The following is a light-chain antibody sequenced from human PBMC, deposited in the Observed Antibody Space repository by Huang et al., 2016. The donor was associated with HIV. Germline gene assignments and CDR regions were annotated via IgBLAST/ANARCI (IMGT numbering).Light chain of an antibody. CDR3: QQYHNWPYT. CDR2: GAS. J-gene: IGKJ2*01. CDR1: QSVATN. Sequence: EIIMTQSPATLSLSPGEGASLSCRAKQSVATNLAWYLHRPGQSPRILIFGASTRASGLPGRVRGSGSGTQFTLTVSGLQSEDFAVYYCQQYHNWPYTFGQGTKLEI. V-gene: IGKV3-15*01.